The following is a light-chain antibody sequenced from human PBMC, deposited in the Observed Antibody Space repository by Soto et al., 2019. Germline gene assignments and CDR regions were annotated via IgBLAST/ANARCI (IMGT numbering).Light chain of an antibody. Sequence: DVQMTQSPSSLSASVGDRGTITCRARQSVSSYLNWYQHKPGKAPKLLISAASSLQSGVPSRFSGSGSEADFTLTINSRQPEDLATYYCQPSFSNPLTFGGGTKVGLK. CDR1: QSVSSY. V-gene: IGKV1-39*01. CDR2: AAS. J-gene: IGKJ4*01. CDR3: QPSFSNPLT.